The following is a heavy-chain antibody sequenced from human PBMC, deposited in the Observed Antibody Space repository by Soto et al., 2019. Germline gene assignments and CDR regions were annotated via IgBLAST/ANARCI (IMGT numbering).Heavy chain of an antibody. CDR2: INAANGNT. V-gene: IGHV1-3*01. CDR3: ARSGSYYGMDV. CDR1: GYTSSSNA. D-gene: IGHD1-26*01. J-gene: IGHJ6*02. Sequence: QVQLVQSGAEVKKPGASVKVSCKASGYTSSSNAIHWVRQAPGQRLEWMGWINAANGNTKYSQKFQGRVTITRDTSASTASMELSSLRSEDTAVYCCARSGSYYGMDVWGQGTTVTVSS.